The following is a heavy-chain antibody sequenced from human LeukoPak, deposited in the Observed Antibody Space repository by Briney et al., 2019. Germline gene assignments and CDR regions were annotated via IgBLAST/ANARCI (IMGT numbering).Heavy chain of an antibody. CDR3: ARDNCGGDCYPDY. CDR1: GGTFSSYA. D-gene: IGHD2-21*02. CDR2: IIPIFGTA. V-gene: IGHV1-69*06. J-gene: IGHJ4*02. Sequence: ASVKVSCKASGGTFSSYAISWVRQAPGQGLEWMGGIIPIFGTANYAQKFQVRVTITADKSTSTAYMELSSLRSEDTAVYYCARDNCGGDCYPDYWGQGTLVTVSS.